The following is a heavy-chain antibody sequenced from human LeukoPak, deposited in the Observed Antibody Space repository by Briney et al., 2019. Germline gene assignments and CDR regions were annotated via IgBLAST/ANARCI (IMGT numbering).Heavy chain of an antibody. CDR1: GYTFTSYD. CDR2: MNPNSGNT. D-gene: IGHD6-19*01. V-gene: IGHV1-8*01. J-gene: IGHJ5*02. CDR3: ARMTVSGRDNWFDP. Sequence: ASVKVSCKASGYTFTSYDINWVRQATGQGLEWMGWMNPNSGNTGYAQKFQGRVTITRDTSINTAYMELSSLRSEDTAVYYCARMTVSGRDNWFDPWGQGTLVTVSS.